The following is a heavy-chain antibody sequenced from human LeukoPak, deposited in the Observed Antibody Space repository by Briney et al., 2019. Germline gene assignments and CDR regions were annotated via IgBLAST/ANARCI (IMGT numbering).Heavy chain of an antibody. CDR3: ARLPTDYDYVWGSSY. Sequence: PSETLSLTCAVYGGSFSGYYWSWIRQSPGKGLEWIGRINHSGSTSYNPSLKSRVTMSVDTSKNQFSLKLSSVTAADTAVYYCARLPTDYDYVWGSSYWGQGTLVTVSS. D-gene: IGHD3-16*01. J-gene: IGHJ4*02. CDR1: GGSFSGYY. V-gene: IGHV4-34*01. CDR2: INHSGST.